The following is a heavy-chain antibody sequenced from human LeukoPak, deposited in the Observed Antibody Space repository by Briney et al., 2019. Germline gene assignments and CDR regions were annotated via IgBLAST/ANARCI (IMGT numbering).Heavy chain of an antibody. J-gene: IGHJ6*02. D-gene: IGHD2-15*01. CDR3: AKGYCKSATCRSDMDA. V-gene: IGHV3-30*02. CDR2: IQSDGSKT. CDR1: GFSFSNYG. Sequence: GGSLRLSCAASGFSFSNYGMHWVRQAPGKGLEWVALIQSDGSKTYSADSVKGRFTISRDNPRNTLYLQMNRLRPEDTAVYCCAKGYCKSATCRSDMDAWGQGTTVTVSS.